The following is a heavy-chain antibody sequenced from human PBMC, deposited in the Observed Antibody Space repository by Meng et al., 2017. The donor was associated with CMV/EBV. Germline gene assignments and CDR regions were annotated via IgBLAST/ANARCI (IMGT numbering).Heavy chain of an antibody. CDR3: ARGIAAAGEHLGP. CDR1: GGSFSGYY. CDR2: INHSGST. J-gene: IGHJ5*02. Sequence: SETLSLTCAVYGGSFSGYYWSWIRQPPGKGLEWIGEINHSGSTNYNPSLKSRVTISVDTSKNQFSLKLSSVTAADTAVYYCARGIAAAGEHLGPWGQGTLVTVSS. V-gene: IGHV4-34*01. D-gene: IGHD6-13*01.